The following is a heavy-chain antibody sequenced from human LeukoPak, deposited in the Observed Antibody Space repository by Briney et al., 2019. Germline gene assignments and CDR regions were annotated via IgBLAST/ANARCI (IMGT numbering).Heavy chain of an antibody. D-gene: IGHD6-6*01. J-gene: IGHJ5*02. CDR1: GGSISSGNYY. CDR2: IFYLGST. CDR3: ARKYPDHWFDP. Sequence: SQTLSLTCTVSGGSISSGNYYWSWIRQPPGKGLEWIGYIFYLGSTYYNPPLKSRVSISVNTFKNQFSLKLTAVTAADTAVYYCARKYPDHWFDPWGQGTLVTVSS. V-gene: IGHV4-30-4*01.